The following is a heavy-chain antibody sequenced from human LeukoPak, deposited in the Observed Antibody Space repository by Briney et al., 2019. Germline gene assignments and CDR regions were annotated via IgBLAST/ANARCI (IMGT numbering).Heavy chain of an antibody. J-gene: IGHJ4*02. V-gene: IGHV3-7*03. CDR2: IKQDGSEK. CDR1: GFTFSSYW. Sequence: GGSLRLSCAASGFTFSSYWMSWVRQAPGKGLEWVANIKQDGSEKYDVDSVKGRFTLSSDNSKNTLYLQMNSLRAEDTAVYYCAKTGMTDCSSTSCPPDYWGQGTLVTVSS. D-gene: IGHD2-2*01. CDR3: AKTGMTDCSSTSCPPDY.